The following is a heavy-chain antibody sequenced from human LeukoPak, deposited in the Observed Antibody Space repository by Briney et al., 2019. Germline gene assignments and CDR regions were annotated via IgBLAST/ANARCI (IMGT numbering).Heavy chain of an antibody. J-gene: IGHJ6*03. CDR2: IIPIFGTA. CDR1: GGTFSSYA. D-gene: IGHD3-3*01. Sequence: SVKVSCKASGGTFSSYAISWVRQAPGQGLEWMGGIIPIFGTANYAQKFQGRVTITADESTSTAYMELSSLRSDDTAVYYCARVPPNYDSTTYYYYMDVWGKGTTVTVSS. V-gene: IGHV1-69*13. CDR3: ARVPPNYDSTTYYYYMDV.